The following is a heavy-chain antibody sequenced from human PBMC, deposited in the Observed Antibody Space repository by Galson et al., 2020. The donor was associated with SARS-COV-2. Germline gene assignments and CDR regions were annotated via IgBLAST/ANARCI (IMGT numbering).Heavy chain of an antibody. Sequence: SETLSLTCTVSGGSISSYYWSWIRQPPGKGLEWIGYIYYSGSTNYNPSLKSRVTISVDTSKNQFSLKLSSVTAADTAVYYCARGKVTIFGVVIIPGWFDPWGQGTLVTVSS. D-gene: IGHD3-3*01. V-gene: IGHV4-59*01. J-gene: IGHJ5*02. CDR3: ARGKVTIFGVVIIPGWFDP. CDR2: IYYSGST. CDR1: GGSISSYY.